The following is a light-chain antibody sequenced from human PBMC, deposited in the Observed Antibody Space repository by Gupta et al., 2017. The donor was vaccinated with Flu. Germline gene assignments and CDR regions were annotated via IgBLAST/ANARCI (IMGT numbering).Light chain of an antibody. Sequence: EIVLTQSPGTLSLSPGETATLSCRASQSVSSNSLAWYQQKPGQAPRLLIFGASSRATGIPDRFSGSGSGTDFTLTISRLDPEDFAVYCCQQDGSSPFTFGHGTKVEIK. CDR2: GAS. CDR1: QSVSSNS. CDR3: QQDGSSPFT. V-gene: IGKV3-20*01. J-gene: IGKJ3*01.